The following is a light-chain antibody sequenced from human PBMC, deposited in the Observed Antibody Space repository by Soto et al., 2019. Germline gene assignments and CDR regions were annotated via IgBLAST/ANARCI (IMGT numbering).Light chain of an antibody. V-gene: IGLV2-23*02. CDR3: RSYVGYSPPYVI. Sequence: QSALTQPASVSGSPGQSITISCTGTSSDIGTYDLVSWYQQHPGKAPKLMIYEVTKRPSGISNRFSGSKSGNTASLTISGLQAEDEADYYCRSYVGYSPPYVIFGGGTKLTVL. CDR2: EVT. CDR1: SSDIGTYDL. J-gene: IGLJ2*01.